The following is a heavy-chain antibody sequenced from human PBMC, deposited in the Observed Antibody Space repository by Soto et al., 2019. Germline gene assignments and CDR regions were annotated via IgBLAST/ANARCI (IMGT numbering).Heavy chain of an antibody. J-gene: IGHJ4*02. CDR1: GASISVYY. CDR3: VREVREYVGGHLRCLFDS. CDR2: ITSGGST. D-gene: IGHD3-16*01. V-gene: IGHV4-59*01. Sequence: NPSDTLSLTCSVSGASISVYYWSWIRQTPGRGLEWIAYITSGGSTHNNPSLKSRLSISVDTSRNQFSLKVTSVTAADTAIYYCVREVREYVGGHLRCLFDSWGQGTLVTVSS.